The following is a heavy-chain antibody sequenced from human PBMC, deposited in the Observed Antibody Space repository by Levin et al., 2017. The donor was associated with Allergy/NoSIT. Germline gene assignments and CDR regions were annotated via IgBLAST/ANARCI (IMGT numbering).Heavy chain of an antibody. CDR3: AKDRRAASGTSYNYGLDV. D-gene: IGHD6-13*01. J-gene: IGHJ6*02. CDR1: GFTFRNFA. CDR2: MSSDGNNI. Sequence: SCAASGFTFRNFAMHWVRQAPGQGLEWVALMSSDGNNIFYADSVKGRFTISRDNSKDTLFVQMNSLRIEDTAIYYCAKDRRAASGTSYNYGLDVWGQGTTVTVSS. V-gene: IGHV3-30*18.